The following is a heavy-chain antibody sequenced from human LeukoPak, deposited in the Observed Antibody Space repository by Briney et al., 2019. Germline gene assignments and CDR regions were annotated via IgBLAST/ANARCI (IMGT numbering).Heavy chain of an antibody. D-gene: IGHD3-10*01. V-gene: IGHV3-74*01. CDR3: ARGGYYISGSYDY. CDR2: MNSDGSST. CDR1: GFTFSSYW. Sequence: GGSLRLSCAASGFTFSSYWVHWVRHAPGKGLVWVSLMNSDGSSTYYADSVKGRFTISRDNAKNTLYLQMNSLRAEDTAMYYCARGGYYISGSYDYWGQGTLVTVSS. J-gene: IGHJ4*02.